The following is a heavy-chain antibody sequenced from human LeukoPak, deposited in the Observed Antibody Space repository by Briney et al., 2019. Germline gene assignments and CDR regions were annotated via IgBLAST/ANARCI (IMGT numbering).Heavy chain of an antibody. Sequence: GRSLRLSCAASGFTFSSYGMHWVRQAPGKGLMWVSRINNDGSGTVYADSVEGRFTISRDNAKNTVYLQMNSLRADDTAVYYCVRGLLGPDYWGQGTQVTVSS. D-gene: IGHD7-27*01. CDR3: VRGLLGPDY. CDR1: GFTFSSYG. CDR2: INNDGSGT. V-gene: IGHV3-74*01. J-gene: IGHJ4*02.